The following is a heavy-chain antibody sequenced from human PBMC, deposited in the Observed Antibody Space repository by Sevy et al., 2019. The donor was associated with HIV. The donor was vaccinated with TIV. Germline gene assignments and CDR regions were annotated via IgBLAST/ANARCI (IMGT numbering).Heavy chain of an antibody. V-gene: IGHV4-34*01. CDR1: GGSFSGYY. Sequence: SETLSLTCAVSGGSFSGYYWSWIRQPPGKGLEWIGEINHIGSTNYNPSLKSRVTISVDTSKIQFSLKLSSVTAADTAVYYCARDNGMSGYWYDYDYYGMDVWGQGTTVTVSS. D-gene: IGHD3-3*01. J-gene: IGHJ6*02. CDR3: ARDNGMSGYWYDYDYYGMDV. CDR2: INHIGST.